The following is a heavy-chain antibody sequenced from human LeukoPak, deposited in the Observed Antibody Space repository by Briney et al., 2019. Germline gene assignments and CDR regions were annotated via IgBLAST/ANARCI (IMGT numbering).Heavy chain of an antibody. D-gene: IGHD3-22*01. V-gene: IGHV4-39*07. Sequence: KASETLSLTCTVSGGSISSSSYYWGWIRQPPGKGLEWIGSIYYSGSTYYNPSLKSRVTISVDTSKNQFSLKLSSVTAADTAVYYCARYDTSMPYWYFDLWGRGTLVTVSS. CDR1: GGSISSSSYY. CDR2: IYYSGST. J-gene: IGHJ2*01. CDR3: ARYDTSMPYWYFDL.